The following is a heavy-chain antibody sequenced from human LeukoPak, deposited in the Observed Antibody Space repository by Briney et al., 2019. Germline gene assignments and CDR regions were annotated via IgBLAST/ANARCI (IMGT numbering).Heavy chain of an antibody. CDR2: IKYSGST. CDR1: GGSISSSSYY. Sequence: SETLSLTCTVSGGSISSSSYYWSWIRQSPGRGLEWIAEIKYSGSTKYNPSLKSRVTILGDTSRNQFSLKLSSVTAADTAVYYCARHGAYYFDYWGQGMLVTVSS. D-gene: IGHD3-10*01. CDR3: ARHGAYYFDY. V-gene: IGHV4-39*01. J-gene: IGHJ4*02.